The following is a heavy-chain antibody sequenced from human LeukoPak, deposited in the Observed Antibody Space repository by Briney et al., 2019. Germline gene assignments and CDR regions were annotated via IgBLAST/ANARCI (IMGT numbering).Heavy chain of an antibody. V-gene: IGHV3-11*01. J-gene: IGHJ4*02. CDR3: AKHDGAFLSSGKVIDS. D-gene: IGHD3-22*01. Sequence: GGSLRLSCAASGFTFSDYYMSWIRQAPGKGLEWVSYISSSGSTIYYADSVKGRFTISRDNAKNSLYLQMNSLRAEDTALYYCAKHDGAFLSSGKVIDSWGQGTLVTVSS. CDR1: GFTFSDYY. CDR2: ISSSGSTI.